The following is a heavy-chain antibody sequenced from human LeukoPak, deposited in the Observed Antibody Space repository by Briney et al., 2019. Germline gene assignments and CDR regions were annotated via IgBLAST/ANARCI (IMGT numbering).Heavy chain of an antibody. V-gene: IGHV1-69*13. J-gene: IGHJ4*02. CDR3: ARDRRMRTMITGYFDY. D-gene: IGHD3-22*01. Sequence: SVKVSCKASGVTFSSYVISWVRQAPGHGLEWMGGIIPIFGTAKYAQKFQGRITITADESTSTAYMELSSLRYEDTAVYYCARDRRMRTMITGYFDYWGQGTLVTVSS. CDR2: IIPIFGTA. CDR1: GVTFSSYV.